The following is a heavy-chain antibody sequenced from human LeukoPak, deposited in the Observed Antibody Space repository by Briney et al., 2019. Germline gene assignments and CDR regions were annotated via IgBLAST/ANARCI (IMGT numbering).Heavy chain of an antibody. CDR2: IGGSGGST. CDR1: GFTFSSYA. D-gene: IGHD2-2*01. CDR3: ARGRYQLLG. Sequence: RPGGSLRLSCAASGFTFSSYAMSWVRQAPGKGLEWVSTIGGSGGSTYYADSVKGRFTISRDNSKNTLYLQMNSLRAEDTAIYYCARGRYQLLGGGQGTLVTVSS. V-gene: IGHV3-23*01. J-gene: IGHJ4*02.